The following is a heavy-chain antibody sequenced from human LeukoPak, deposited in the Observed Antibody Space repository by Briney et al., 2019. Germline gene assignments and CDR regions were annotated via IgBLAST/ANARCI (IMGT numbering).Heavy chain of an antibody. CDR2: IYYSGNT. CDR3: ARHSNGYFDY. V-gene: IGHV4-39*01. J-gene: IGHJ4*02. Sequence: PSETLSLTCTVSGGSISSSSYYWGWIRQPPGKGLERIGSIYYSGNTYFNPSLKSRVTISVDTSKNQFALKLSSVTAADTAFYCCARHSNGYFDYWGQGTLVTVSS. CDR1: GGSISSSSYY. D-gene: IGHD3-22*01.